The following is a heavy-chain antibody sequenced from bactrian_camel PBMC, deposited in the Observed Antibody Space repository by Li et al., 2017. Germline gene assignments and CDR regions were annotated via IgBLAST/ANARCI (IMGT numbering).Heavy chain of an antibody. J-gene: IGHJ4*01. Sequence: VQLVESGGGLVQPGGSLRLSCTASGFAVSTNDMSWVRQAPGKGLEEVSCIVRVGTSTWYADSVKGRFIISRDSAKETFHLQMKTLKPEDTAMYYCANGLRPGVTDKYYSGGYGAYEYNYWGQGTQVTVSS. CDR2: IVRVGTST. CDR3: ANGLRPGVTDKYYSGGYGAYEYNY. D-gene: IGHD2*01. V-gene: IGHV3S40*01. CDR1: GFAVSTND.